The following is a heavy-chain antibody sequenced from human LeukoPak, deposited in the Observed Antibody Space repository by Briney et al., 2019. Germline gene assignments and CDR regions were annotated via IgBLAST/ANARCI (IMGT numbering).Heavy chain of an antibody. CDR2: ISPNSGGT. Sequence: ASVKVSFKASGYTFTGYFIHWVRQAPGQGLEWMGWISPNSGGTNYAQKFQGRVTMTRDTSISTAYMELSRLRSDDTAVYYCARAISGGSPITASDYWGQGTLVTVSS. D-gene: IGHD2-15*01. J-gene: IGHJ4*02. V-gene: IGHV1-2*02. CDR3: ARAISGGSPITASDY. CDR1: GYTFTGYF.